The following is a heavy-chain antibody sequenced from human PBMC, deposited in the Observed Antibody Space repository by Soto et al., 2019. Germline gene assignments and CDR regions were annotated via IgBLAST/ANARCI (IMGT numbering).Heavy chain of an antibody. J-gene: IGHJ6*03. V-gene: IGHV4-39*01. CDR3: ARHQDGDIAVVSAACRNG. D-gene: IGHD2-2*01. CDR2: IYYSGST. CDR1: GGSISSSRYY. Sequence: SETLSLTCTVSGGSISSSRYYWGWIRQPPGKGLEWIGSIYYSGSTYYNPSLKSRVTISVDTSKNQFSLKLSSVTAADTAGYFCARHQDGDIAVVSAACRNGRGKWNTVTVSS.